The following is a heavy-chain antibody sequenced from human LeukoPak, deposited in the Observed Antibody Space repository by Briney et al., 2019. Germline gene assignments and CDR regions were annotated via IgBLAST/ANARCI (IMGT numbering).Heavy chain of an antibody. CDR3: AKRDLTTEFDY. D-gene: IGHD4-17*01. CDR2: ILYDGSTK. V-gene: IGHV3-30*02. CDR1: GFIFSNYG. J-gene: IGHJ4*02. Sequence: GGSLRLSCAASGFIFSNYGMHWVRQAPGKGLEWVALILYDGSTKFYADSVKGRFTISRDNSKNTVSLEMNSLRTEDTAVYYCAKRDLTTEFDYWGQGTLVTVSS.